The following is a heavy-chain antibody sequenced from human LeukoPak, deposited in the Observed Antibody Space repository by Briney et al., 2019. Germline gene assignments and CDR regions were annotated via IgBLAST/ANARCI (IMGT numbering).Heavy chain of an antibody. J-gene: IGHJ5*02. CDR3: ARDPGYSSGWARNWFDP. D-gene: IGHD6-19*01. Sequence: SETLSLTCTVSGGSISSGGYYWSWIRQHPGKGLEWIGYIYYSGSTYYNPSLKSRVTISVDTSKNQFSLKLSSVTAADTAVYYCARDPGYSSGWARNWFDPWGQGTLVTVSS. V-gene: IGHV4-31*03. CDR1: GGSISSGGYY. CDR2: IYYSGST.